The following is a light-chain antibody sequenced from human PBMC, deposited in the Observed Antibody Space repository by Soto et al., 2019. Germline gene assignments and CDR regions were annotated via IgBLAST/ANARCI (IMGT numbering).Light chain of an antibody. V-gene: IGLV1-40*01. CDR1: SSNIGTGYD. CDR2: GNI. Sequence: QAVVTQPPSVSGAPGQRVTISCTGSSSNIGTGYDVHWYQHLPGTAPKLLIYGNINRPSGVPDRFSGSMSGTSASLAITGLQAEDEAEYYCQSYDSSLNVWVFGGGTQLTVL. J-gene: IGLJ3*02. CDR3: QSYDSSLNVWV.